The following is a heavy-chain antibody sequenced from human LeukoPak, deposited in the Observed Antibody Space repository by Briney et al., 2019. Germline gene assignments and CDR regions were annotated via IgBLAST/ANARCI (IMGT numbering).Heavy chain of an antibody. Sequence: SVKVSCKASGGTFSSYAISWVRQAPGQGLEWMGRIIPIFGTANYAQKFQGRVTITTDESTSTAYMELSSLRSEDTAVYYCTRGRWDGYTLFDYWGQGTLVTVSS. CDR1: GGTFSSYA. CDR2: IIPIFGTA. CDR3: TRGRWDGYTLFDY. J-gene: IGHJ4*02. V-gene: IGHV1-69*05. D-gene: IGHD5-24*01.